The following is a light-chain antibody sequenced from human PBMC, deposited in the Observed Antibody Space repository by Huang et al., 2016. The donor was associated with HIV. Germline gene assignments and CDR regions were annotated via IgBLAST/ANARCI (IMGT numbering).Light chain of an antibody. V-gene: IGKV3-11*01. CDR2: DAY. CDR3: QQRSNWPPA. Sequence: EIVLTQSPATLSLSPGERATLSCRASQSVSSYLAWYHQKPGQAPRLLLYDAYNRATGIPARFSGSGSGTDFTLTISSLEPEDFAVYYCQQRSNWPPAFGQGTRLEIK. CDR1: QSVSSY. J-gene: IGKJ5*01.